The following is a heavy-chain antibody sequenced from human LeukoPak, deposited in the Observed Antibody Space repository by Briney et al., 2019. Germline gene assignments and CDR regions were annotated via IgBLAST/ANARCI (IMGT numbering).Heavy chain of an antibody. CDR1: GFTFSSSG. CDR2: ISCGRTI. J-gene: IGHJ3*02. Sequence: GGSLRLSCAASGFTFSSSGVNWVRQAPGKGLEWVSYISCGRTIYYSDSVKGRFTISRDNAKNALYLQMNSLRAEDTAVYYCAREGPGDAFDIWGRGTMVTVSS. V-gene: IGHV3-48*03. CDR3: AREGPGDAFDI.